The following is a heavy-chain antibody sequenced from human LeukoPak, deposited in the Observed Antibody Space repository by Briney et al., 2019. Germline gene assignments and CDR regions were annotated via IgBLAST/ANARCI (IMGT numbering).Heavy chain of an antibody. CDR3: AKGYFDY. J-gene: IGHJ4*02. V-gene: IGHV4-61*02. Sequence: SQTLSLTCTVSGGSISSGSYYWSWIRQPAGKGLEWIGRIYTSGSTNYNPSLKSRVTISVDTSKNQFSLKLSSVTAADTTVYYCAKGYFDYWGQGTLVTVSS. CDR1: GGSISSGSYY. CDR2: IYTSGST.